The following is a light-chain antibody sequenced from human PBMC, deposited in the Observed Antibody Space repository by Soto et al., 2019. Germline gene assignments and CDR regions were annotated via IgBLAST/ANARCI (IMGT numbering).Light chain of an antibody. CDR3: QHYNNWPWT. CDR1: QSVNGK. CDR2: GAS. J-gene: IGKJ1*01. Sequence: EIQMTQSPATLSVSPGERVTLTCRASQSVNGKLAWYQQKPGQAPRILIYGASTRDTGVPARFSGSGSGAEYTLTISSLQSEDFAVYYCQHYNNWPWTFGQGTKVEIK. V-gene: IGKV3-15*01.